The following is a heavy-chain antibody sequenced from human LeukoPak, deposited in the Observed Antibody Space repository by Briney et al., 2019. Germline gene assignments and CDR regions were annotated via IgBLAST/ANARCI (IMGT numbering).Heavy chain of an antibody. D-gene: IGHD3-10*01. Sequence: SVKVSCKASGGTFSSYAISWVRQAPGQGPEWMGGIIPIFGTANYAQKFQGRVTITADESTSTAYMELSSLRSEDTAVYYCAREYGSGSRQYYFDYWGQGTLVTVSS. CDR1: GGTFSSYA. J-gene: IGHJ4*02. V-gene: IGHV1-69*13. CDR3: AREYGSGSRQYYFDY. CDR2: IIPIFGTA.